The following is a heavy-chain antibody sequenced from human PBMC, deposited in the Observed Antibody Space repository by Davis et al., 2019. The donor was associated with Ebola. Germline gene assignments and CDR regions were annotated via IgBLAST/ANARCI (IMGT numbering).Heavy chain of an antibody. CDR1: GFTFSTYA. CDR3: ARPFGYDFWSGYYS. V-gene: IGHV3-23*01. CDR2: ISSGGGAP. J-gene: IGHJ4*02. D-gene: IGHD3-3*01. Sequence: GESLKISCAASGFTFSTYAMGWVRQAPGKGLEWVSDISSGGGAPYYADSVKGRFTTFRDNPKNTLYLQMNSLRAEDTAVYYCARPFGYDFWSGYYSWGQGTLVTVSS.